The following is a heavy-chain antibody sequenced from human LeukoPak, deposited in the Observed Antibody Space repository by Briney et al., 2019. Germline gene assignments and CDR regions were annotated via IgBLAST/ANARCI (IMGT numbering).Heavy chain of an antibody. J-gene: IGHJ4*02. Sequence: PGGSLKLSCAASGFTFSGSAMHWVRQASGKGLEWVGRIRSKANSYATAYAASVKGRFTISRDDSKNTAYLQMNGLKTEDTAVYYCTRSGGYVDYWGQGTLVTVSS. CDR1: GFTFSGSA. D-gene: IGHD1-26*01. V-gene: IGHV3-73*01. CDR3: TRSGGYVDY. CDR2: IRSKANSYAT.